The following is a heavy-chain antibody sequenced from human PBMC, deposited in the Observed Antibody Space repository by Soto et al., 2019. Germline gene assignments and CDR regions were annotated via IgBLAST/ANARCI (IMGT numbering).Heavy chain of an antibody. J-gene: IGHJ3*02. Sequence: SETLSLTCTVSGGSISSGGYYWSWIRQHPGKGLEWIGYIYYSGSTYYNPSLKSRVTISVDTSKNQFSLKLSSVTAADTAVYYCARQYDVLRYFDWLLYGTYSHAFDIWGQGTMVTVSS. CDR2: IYYSGST. CDR3: ARQYDVLRYFDWLLYGTYSHAFDI. D-gene: IGHD3-9*01. V-gene: IGHV4-31*03. CDR1: GGSISSGGYY.